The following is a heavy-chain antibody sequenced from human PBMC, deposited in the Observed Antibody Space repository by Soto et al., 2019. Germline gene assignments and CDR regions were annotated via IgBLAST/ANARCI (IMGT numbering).Heavy chain of an antibody. CDR2: IYYSGST. CDR1: GGSISSGGYY. Sequence: SETLSLTCTVSGGSISSGGYYWSWIRQHPGKGLEWIGYIYYSGSTYYNPSLKSRVTISVDTSKNQFSLKLSSVTAADTAVYYCARVGVYCSSTSCQSFYYYYGMDVWGQGTTVTVSS. D-gene: IGHD2-2*01. CDR3: ARVGVYCSSTSCQSFYYYYGMDV. V-gene: IGHV4-31*03. J-gene: IGHJ6*02.